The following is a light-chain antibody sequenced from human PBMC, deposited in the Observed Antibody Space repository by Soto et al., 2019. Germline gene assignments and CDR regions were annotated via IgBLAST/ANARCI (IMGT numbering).Light chain of an antibody. CDR3: QVWDSSSDDFV. J-gene: IGLJ1*01. V-gene: IGLV3-21*04. CDR1: KIGSKS. CDR2: FDR. Sequence: SYELTQLPSVSVAPGQTARITCGGNKIGSKSVHWYQQKAGQAPVVVISFDRDRPSGIPERFSGSNSGNTATLTISRVEAGDEADYYCQVWDSSSDDFVFGTGTKLTVL.